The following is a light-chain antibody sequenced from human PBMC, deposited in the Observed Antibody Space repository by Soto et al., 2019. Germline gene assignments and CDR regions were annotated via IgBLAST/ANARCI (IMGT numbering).Light chain of an antibody. CDR2: EVS. CDR1: SSDVGGYNY. J-gene: IGLJ3*02. V-gene: IGLV2-14*01. CDR3: SSYTSSSSRV. Sequence: QSALTQPASVSGSPGQSITISCTGTSSDVGGYNYVSWYQQHPGKAPKLMIYEVSNRPSGVSNRFSGSKSGNTVSLTISGPQAEDEADYYCSSYTSSSSRVFGGGTKLTVL.